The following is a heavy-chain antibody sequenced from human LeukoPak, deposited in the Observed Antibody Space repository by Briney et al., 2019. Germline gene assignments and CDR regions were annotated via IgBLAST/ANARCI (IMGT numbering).Heavy chain of an antibody. D-gene: IGHD2-15*01. V-gene: IGHV1-2*02. CDR2: INPNSGGT. Sequence: ASVKVSCKASGYTFTGYYMHWVRQAAGQGLEWMGWINPNSGGTNYAKKFQGRVTMTRDTSTSTAYMELSRLRSDDTAVYYCATESFVSGYYFDYWGQGTLVTVSS. CDR3: ATESFVSGYYFDY. J-gene: IGHJ4*02. CDR1: GYTFTGYY.